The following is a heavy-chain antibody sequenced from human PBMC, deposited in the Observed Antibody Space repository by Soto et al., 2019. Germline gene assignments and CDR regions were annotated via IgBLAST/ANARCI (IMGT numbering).Heavy chain of an antibody. V-gene: IGHV3-23*01. J-gene: IGHJ4*02. CDR3: AKSGWGTIEPLDY. Sequence: EVQLLESGGGLVHPGGSLRLSCAASGFTFSSYAMSWVRQAPGKGLEWVSAISGSGGSTYYADSVKGRFTISRDNSKNTLYLQMNSLRAEDTAVYYCAKSGWGTIEPLDYWGQGTLVTVSS. CDR2: ISGSGGST. CDR1: GFTFSSYA. D-gene: IGHD3-3*01.